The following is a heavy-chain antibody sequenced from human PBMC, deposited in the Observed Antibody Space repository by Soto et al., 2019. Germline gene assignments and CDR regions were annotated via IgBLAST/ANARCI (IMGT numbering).Heavy chain of an antibody. CDR2: IYYSGST. Sequence: SETLSLTYTVSGGSISSYYWSRILQPPGKGLEWIGYIYYSGSTNYNPSLKSRVTLSVDTSKNQFSLKLSSVTAADTAVYYCARRYGYSFDYWGQGTLVTVSS. D-gene: IGHD1-1*01. CDR1: GGSISSYY. V-gene: IGHV4-59*08. CDR3: ARRYGYSFDY. J-gene: IGHJ4*02.